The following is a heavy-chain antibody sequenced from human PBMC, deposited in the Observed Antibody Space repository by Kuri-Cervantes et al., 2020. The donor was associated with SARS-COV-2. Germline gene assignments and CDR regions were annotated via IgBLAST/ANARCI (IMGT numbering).Heavy chain of an antibody. CDR2: IYYSGST. CDR1: GGSISGGDYY. J-gene: IGHJ5*02. V-gene: IGHV4-30-4*08. Sequence: LRLSCTVSGGSISGGDYYWSWIRQPPGKGLEWIGYIYYSGSTYYNPSLKSRVTISVDTSKNQFSLKLSSVTAADTAVYYCARDPNANHNNWFDPWGQGTLVTVSS. CDR3: ARDPNANHNNWFDP. D-gene: IGHD4/OR15-4a*01.